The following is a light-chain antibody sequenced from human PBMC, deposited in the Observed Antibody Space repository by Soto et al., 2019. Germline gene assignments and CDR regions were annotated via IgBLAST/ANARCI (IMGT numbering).Light chain of an antibody. CDR1: QDISNY. CDR2: DAS. CDR3: QQYDNLPPVLT. J-gene: IGKJ2*01. V-gene: IGKV1-33*01. Sequence: DIQMTQSPSSLSASVVDRVTITCQASQDISNYLNWYQQKPGKAPKLLIYDASNLETGVPSRFSGSGSGTDFTFTISSLQPEDIATYYCQQYDNLPPVLTFGQGTKLEIK.